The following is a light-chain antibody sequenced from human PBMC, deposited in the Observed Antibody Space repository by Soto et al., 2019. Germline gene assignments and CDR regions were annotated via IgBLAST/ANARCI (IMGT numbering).Light chain of an antibody. CDR2: EGS. Sequence: QSALTQPASVSGSPGQSITISCTGTSSDVGSYNLVSWYQQHPVKAPKLMIYEGSKRPSGVSNRFSGSKSGNTASLTISGLQAEDAADYYCCSYAGSSTYVFGTGTKLTVI. V-gene: IGLV2-23*01. J-gene: IGLJ1*01. CDR1: SSDVGSYNL. CDR3: CSYAGSSTYV.